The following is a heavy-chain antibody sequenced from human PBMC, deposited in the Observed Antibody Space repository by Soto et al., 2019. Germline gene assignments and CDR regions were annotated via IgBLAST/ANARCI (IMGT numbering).Heavy chain of an antibody. CDR3: ARDSCGSGSYSPAHY. Sequence: QVQLVQSGAEVKKPGSSVKVSCKASGGTFSSYAISWVRQAPGQGLEWMGGIIPIFGTANYAQKFQGRVTIXXDXSXXTAYMEPSSLRSEDTAVYYCARDSCGSGSYSPAHYWGQGSLVTVSS. D-gene: IGHD3-10*01. J-gene: IGHJ4*02. CDR2: IIPIFGTA. V-gene: IGHV1-69*12. CDR1: GGTFSSYA.